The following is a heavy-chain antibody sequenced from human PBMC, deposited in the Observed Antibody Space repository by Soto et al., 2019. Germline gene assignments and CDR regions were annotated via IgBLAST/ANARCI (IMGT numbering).Heavy chain of an antibody. V-gene: IGHV4-34*01. CDR3: ASGAAGTYLEY. Sequence: SQTLSLTCAVYGGSFSGYYWSCIRQPPWKGLEWIGRINHPGSSNYNPSLKSRVPISVDTSKNQFSLKLSSVTAADTAVYYCASGAAGTYLEYWGQGTLV. J-gene: IGHJ4*02. CDR1: GGSFSGYY. D-gene: IGHD6-13*01. CDR2: INHPGSS.